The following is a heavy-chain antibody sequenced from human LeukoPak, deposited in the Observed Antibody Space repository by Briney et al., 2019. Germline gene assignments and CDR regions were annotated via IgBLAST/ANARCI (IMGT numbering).Heavy chain of an antibody. Sequence: GGSLRLSCAASGFVFSHFNMHWVRQAPGKGLEWVAFIFYEEGKRSYSDSVKGRFTIPRDISKRTLYLQMNGLRGEDTAEYYCAKGFWNLDYWGQGTLVTVSS. CDR2: IFYEEGKR. V-gene: IGHV3-30*02. J-gene: IGHJ4*02. CDR1: GFVFSHFN. D-gene: IGHD1-1*01. CDR3: AKGFWNLDY.